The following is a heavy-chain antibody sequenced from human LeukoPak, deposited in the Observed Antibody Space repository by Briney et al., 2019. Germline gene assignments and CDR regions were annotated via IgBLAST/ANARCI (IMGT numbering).Heavy chain of an antibody. V-gene: IGHV3-30-3*01. J-gene: IGHJ3*02. CDR3: ARSGYSSGWYTGSPDAFDI. CDR2: ISYDGSNK. Sequence: PGGSLRLSCAASGFTFSSYAMHWVRQAPGKGLEWVAVISYDGSNKYYADSVKGRFTISRDNSKNTPYLQMNSLRAEDTAVYYCARSGYSSGWYTGSPDAFDIWGQGTMVTVSS. CDR1: GFTFSSYA. D-gene: IGHD6-19*01.